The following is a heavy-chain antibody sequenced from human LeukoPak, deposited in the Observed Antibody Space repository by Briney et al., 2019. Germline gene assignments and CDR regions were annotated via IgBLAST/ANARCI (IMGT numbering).Heavy chain of an antibody. D-gene: IGHD3-9*01. Sequence: PGGSLRLSCAASEFTFSDFYMSWIRQAPGKGLEWVAKIQQDESEKYYVDSVKGRFTISRDNAKNSLYLQMNSLRAEDTAVYYCARGFTGDAVDIWGQGTMVTVSS. J-gene: IGHJ3*02. CDR3: ARGFTGDAVDI. CDR2: IQQDESEK. CDR1: EFTFSDFY. V-gene: IGHV3-7*01.